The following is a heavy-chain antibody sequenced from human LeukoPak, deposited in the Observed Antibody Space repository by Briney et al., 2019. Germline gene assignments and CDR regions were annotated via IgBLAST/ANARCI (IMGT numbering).Heavy chain of an antibody. CDR1: GFTVGNNY. V-gene: IGHV3-66*02. D-gene: IGHD1-26*01. J-gene: IGHJ4*02. Sequence: GGSLGLSCAASGFTVGNNYMSWVRQAPGEGLEWVSVIYSDGSTYYADSVKARFTISRDNSKNTLYLQMNSLRADDTAVYYCARDPGGGPTHGYWGQGTLVTVSS. CDR3: ARDPGGGPTHGY. CDR2: IYSDGST.